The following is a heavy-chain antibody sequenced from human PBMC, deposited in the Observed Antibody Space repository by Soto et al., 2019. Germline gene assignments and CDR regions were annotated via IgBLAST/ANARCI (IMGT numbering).Heavy chain of an antibody. CDR1: GYFFTSYW. J-gene: IGHJ6*02. Sequence: PGESLKISCKGSGYFFTSYWIGWVRQMPGKGLEWMGTIYPGDSDTRYSPSFQGQVTISADKSISTAYLQWSSLKASDNAMYYCARRTETDYYGMDVWGQGTTVTVSS. CDR3: ARRTETDYYGMDV. V-gene: IGHV5-51*01. D-gene: IGHD4-17*01. CDR2: IYPGDSDT.